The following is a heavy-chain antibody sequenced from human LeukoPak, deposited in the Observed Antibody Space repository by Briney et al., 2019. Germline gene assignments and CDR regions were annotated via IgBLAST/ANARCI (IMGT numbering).Heavy chain of an antibody. CDR2: MNPNSGNT. J-gene: IGHJ4*02. CDR1: GYTFTAYG. D-gene: IGHD2-2*01. CDR3: ARALRYCSTTSCQYYFDY. V-gene: IGHV1-8*02. Sequence: ASVKVSCKASGYTFTAYGISWVRQAAGQGLEWMGWMNPNSGNTGYAQKFQGRVTMTRNTSISTAYMELSSLKSEDTAVYYCARALRYCSTTSCQYYFDYWGQGTLVTVSS.